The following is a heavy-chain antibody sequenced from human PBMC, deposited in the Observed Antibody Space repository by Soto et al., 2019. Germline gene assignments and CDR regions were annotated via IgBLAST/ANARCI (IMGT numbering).Heavy chain of an antibody. CDR3: ARVLVVSVHNSEIDY. D-gene: IGHD3-22*01. J-gene: IGHJ4*02. CDR1: GGSIGSGGYY. V-gene: IGHV4-31*03. Sequence: SETLSLTCTVSGGSIGSGGYYWSWIRQHPGKGLEWIGYIYYSGSTYYNPSLKSRVTISVDTSKNQFFLKLSSVTAADTAVYYCARVLVVSVHNSEIDYWGQGTLVTVSS. CDR2: IYYSGST.